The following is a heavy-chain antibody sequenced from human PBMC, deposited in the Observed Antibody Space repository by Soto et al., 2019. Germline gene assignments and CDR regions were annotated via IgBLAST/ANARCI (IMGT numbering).Heavy chain of an antibody. J-gene: IGHJ6*03. D-gene: IGHD2-2*01. Sequence: PGGSLRLSCAASGFTFSSYGMHWVRQAPGKGLEWVAVISYDGSNKYYADSVKGRFTISRDNSKNTLYLQMNSLRAEDTAVYYCAKDGCSSTSCPAYYYYYYMDVWGKGTTVTVSS. CDR2: ISYDGSNK. CDR3: AKDGCSSTSCPAYYYYYYMDV. CDR1: GFTFSSYG. V-gene: IGHV3-30*18.